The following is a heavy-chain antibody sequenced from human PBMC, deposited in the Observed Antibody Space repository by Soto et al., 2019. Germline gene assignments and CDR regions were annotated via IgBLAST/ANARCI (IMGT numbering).Heavy chain of an antibody. V-gene: IGHV1-69*04. CDR1: GGTFSSYT. CDR3: ARDFDRRSYDILTGYSPSNYMDV. Sequence: ASVKVSCKASGGTFSSYTISWVRQAPGQGLEWMGRIIPILGIANYAQKFQGRVTITADKSTSTAYMELSSLRSEDTAVYYCARDFDRRSYDILTGYSPSNYMDVWGKGTTVTVSS. J-gene: IGHJ6*03. D-gene: IGHD3-9*01. CDR2: IIPILGIA.